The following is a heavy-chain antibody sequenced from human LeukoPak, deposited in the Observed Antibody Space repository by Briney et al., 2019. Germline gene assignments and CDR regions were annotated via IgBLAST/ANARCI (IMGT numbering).Heavy chain of an antibody. Sequence: WGSLRLSCAASGFTFSSFAMSWVRQAPGKGLEWVSAISGSGGSTYYADSVKGRFTISRDNSKNTLSLQMNSLRAEDTAIYYCAKASNTWNYFDYWGQGTLVTVSS. CDR1: GFTFSSFA. J-gene: IGHJ4*02. CDR3: AKASNTWNYFDY. CDR2: ISGSGGST. D-gene: IGHD1-1*01. V-gene: IGHV3-23*01.